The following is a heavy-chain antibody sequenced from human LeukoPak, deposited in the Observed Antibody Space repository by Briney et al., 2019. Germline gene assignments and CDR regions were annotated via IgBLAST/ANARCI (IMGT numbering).Heavy chain of an antibody. Sequence: GGSLRLSCAASGFTFNYYAMSWVRQAPGKGLEWVSGISDNEGSTYYTDSVKGRFTISRDNSMDTLYLQMNSLRAEDTAVYYCARAVYRSGGYYFDYWGQGILVTVSS. CDR2: ISDNEGST. J-gene: IGHJ4*02. D-gene: IGHD6-19*01. V-gene: IGHV3-23*01. CDR1: GFTFNYYA. CDR3: ARAVYRSGGYYFDY.